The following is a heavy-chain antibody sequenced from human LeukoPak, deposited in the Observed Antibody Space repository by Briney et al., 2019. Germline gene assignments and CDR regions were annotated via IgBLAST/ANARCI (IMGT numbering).Heavy chain of an antibody. CDR1: GGTFSNYA. D-gene: IGHD6-13*01. J-gene: IGHJ4*02. CDR3: ARERDSFSSSWLFDY. Sequence: SVKVSCKASGGTFSNYAISWVRQAPGQGLEWMGGIIPIFGTANYAQKFQGRVTITADRSTSTAYMELSSLRSEDTAVYYCARERDSFSSSWLFDYWGQGTLVTVSS. CDR2: IIPIFGTA. V-gene: IGHV1-69*06.